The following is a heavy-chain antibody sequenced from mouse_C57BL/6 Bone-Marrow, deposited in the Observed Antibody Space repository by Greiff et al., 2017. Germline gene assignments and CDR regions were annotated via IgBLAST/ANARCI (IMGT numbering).Heavy chain of an antibody. CDR1: GFSLTSYG. CDR3: ARNYYAMDY. V-gene: IGHV2-2*01. J-gene: IGHJ4*01. CDR2: IWRGGST. Sequence: VQLQQSGPGLVQPSQSLSITCTVSGFSLTSYGVHWVRQSPGKGLEWLGVIWRGGSTDYNAAFISRLSISKDNSKSQVFFKMNSLQADDTAIYYCARNYYAMDYWGQGTSVTVSS.